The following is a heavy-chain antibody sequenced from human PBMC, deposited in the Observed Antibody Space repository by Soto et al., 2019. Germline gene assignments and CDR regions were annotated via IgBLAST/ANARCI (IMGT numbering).Heavy chain of an antibody. CDR3: LKGTAVPYQRFDS. D-gene: IGHD6-19*01. CDR2: ISHDGNDR. J-gene: IGHJ5*01. Sequence: QVEMVEYGGGVVQPGRSLRLSYEASGFSFSAYGMHWVSQAPGKGLEWVAAISHDGNDRYYADSVKGRFTISRDNSKNTLHLQMNSLRSEDAAIYYCLKGTAVPYQRFDSWGQGTLVSVSS. V-gene: IGHV3-30*18. CDR1: GFSFSAYG.